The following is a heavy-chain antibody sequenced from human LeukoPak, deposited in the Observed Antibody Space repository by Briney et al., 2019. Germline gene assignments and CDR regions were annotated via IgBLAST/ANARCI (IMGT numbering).Heavy chain of an antibody. Sequence: SETLSLTCAVSGYSISSGYYWGWIRQPPGKGLEWIGSMSHNRGTYYNPSLKSRVTISMDTSKNQFSLRLSSVTAADTAVYYCASYYASGVSAYNYYGMDVRGKGTTVTVSS. V-gene: IGHV4-38-2*01. CDR1: GYSISSGYY. CDR2: MSHNRGT. J-gene: IGHJ6*04. CDR3: ASYYASGVSAYNYYGMDV. D-gene: IGHD3-10*01.